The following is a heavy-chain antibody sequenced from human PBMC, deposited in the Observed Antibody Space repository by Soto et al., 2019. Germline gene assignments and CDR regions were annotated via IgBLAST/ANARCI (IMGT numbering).Heavy chain of an antibody. V-gene: IGHV4-34*01. D-gene: IGHD3-22*01. CDR2: INHSGST. Sequence: SETLSLTCAVYGGSFSDYCWSWIRQPPGKGLEWIGEINHSGSTNYNPSLKSRITISVDTSKNQFSLKLSSVTAADTAVYYCARRGDYYDSRGDAFDIWGQGTMVTVSS. CDR3: ARRGDYYDSRGDAFDI. J-gene: IGHJ3*02. CDR1: GGSFSDYC.